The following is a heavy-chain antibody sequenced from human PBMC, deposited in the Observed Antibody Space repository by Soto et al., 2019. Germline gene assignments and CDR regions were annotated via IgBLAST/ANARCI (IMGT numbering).Heavy chain of an antibody. V-gene: IGHV3-30*18. CDR1: GFTFSSYG. CDR3: AKVVTGASNWFDP. CDR2: ISYDGSNK. J-gene: IGHJ5*02. Sequence: GSLRLSCAASGFTFSSYGMHWVRQAPGKGLEWVAVISYDGSNKYYADSVKGRFTISRDNSKNTLYLQMNSLRAEDTAVYYCAKVVTGASNWFDPWGQGTLVTVSS. D-gene: IGHD2-21*01.